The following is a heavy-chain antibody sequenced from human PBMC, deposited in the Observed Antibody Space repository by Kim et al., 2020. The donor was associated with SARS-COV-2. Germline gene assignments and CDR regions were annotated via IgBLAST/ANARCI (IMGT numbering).Heavy chain of an antibody. Sequence: GGSLRLSCAASEFTFSRYSMNWVRQAPGKGLEWVSTISRFSDYIYYAESVEGRFTISRDNAKNSVYLQMNSLRVDDTAMYYCARDLSLGRPGGFDYWGQGALVTVS. CDR1: EFTFSRYS. CDR3: ARDLSLGRPGGFDY. CDR2: ISRFSDYI. J-gene: IGHJ4*02. V-gene: IGHV3-21*01. D-gene: IGHD3-10*01.